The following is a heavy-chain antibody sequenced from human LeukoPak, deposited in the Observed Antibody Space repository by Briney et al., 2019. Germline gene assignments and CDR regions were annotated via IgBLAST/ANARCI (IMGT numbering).Heavy chain of an antibody. Sequence: PGRSLRLSCAASGFTFSSYGMHWVRQAPGKGLEWVAVIWYDGSNKYYADSVKGRFTIPRDNSKNTLYLQMNSLRAEDTAVYYCAVTYDKDYYYMDVWGKGTTVTVSS. CDR1: GFTFSSYG. CDR3: AVTYDKDYYYMDV. CDR2: IWYDGSNK. D-gene: IGHD3-22*01. V-gene: IGHV3-33*01. J-gene: IGHJ6*03.